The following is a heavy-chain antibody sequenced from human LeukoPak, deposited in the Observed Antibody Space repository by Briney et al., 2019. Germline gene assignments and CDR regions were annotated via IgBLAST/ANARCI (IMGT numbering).Heavy chain of an antibody. D-gene: IGHD3-10*01. Sequence: GGSLRLSCAASGSTFSSYSMNWVRQAPGKGLEWVSSISSSSSYIYYADSVKGRFTVSRDNAKNSLYLQMNSLRAEDTAVYYCARESASYYYGSGSEVDYWGQGTLVTVSS. J-gene: IGHJ4*02. CDR3: ARESASYYYGSGSEVDY. V-gene: IGHV3-21*01. CDR2: ISSSSSYI. CDR1: GSTFSSYS.